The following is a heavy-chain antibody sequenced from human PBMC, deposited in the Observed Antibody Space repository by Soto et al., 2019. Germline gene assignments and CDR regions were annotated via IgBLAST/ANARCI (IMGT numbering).Heavy chain of an antibody. CDR2: MNPNSGNT. D-gene: IGHD3-22*01. CDR3: ARESEGYYDSSGRGYFDL. CDR1: GYTFTSYD. Sequence: QVQLVQSGAEVKKPGASVKVSCKASGYTFTSYDINWVRQDTGQGLEWMGWMNPNSGNTGYAQKFQGRVTMTRNTSISTVYMELSSLRSEDTAVYYCARESEGYYDSSGRGYFDLWGRGTLVTVSS. V-gene: IGHV1-8*01. J-gene: IGHJ2*01.